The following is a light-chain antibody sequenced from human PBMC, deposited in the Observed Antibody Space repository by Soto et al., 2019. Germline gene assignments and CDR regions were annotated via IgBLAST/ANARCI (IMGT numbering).Light chain of an antibody. CDR2: GAS. V-gene: IGKV3-20*01. Sequence: EIELTHSPRTLSLSPPGRNRLXGLPIKSLSKNIDLAWYQQKPGQDPRLLIYGASSRATGITNRFSGSGSGKDFTLTISRLEAEDFAVDSCKQYGTSLMNFGQGTRLEIK. CDR3: KQYGTSLMN. J-gene: IGKJ5*01. CDR1: KSLSKNID.